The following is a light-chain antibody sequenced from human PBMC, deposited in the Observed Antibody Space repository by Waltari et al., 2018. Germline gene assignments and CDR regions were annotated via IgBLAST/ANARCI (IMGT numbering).Light chain of an antibody. J-gene: IGLJ3*02. V-gene: IGLV1-51*01. Sequence: QSVLTQPPSVSAAPGQKVTISCSGSSPNIGKNSVSWYQVLPGIAPKLLIYDDNKRPSGIPGRFSGSKSGTSATLDITGLQTGDETEYYCGTWDSSLSAGVFGGGTRLTVL. CDR1: SPNIGKNS. CDR2: DDN. CDR3: GTWDSSLSAGV.